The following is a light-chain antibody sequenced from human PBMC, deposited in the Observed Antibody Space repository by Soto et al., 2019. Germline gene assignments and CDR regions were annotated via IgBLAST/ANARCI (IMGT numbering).Light chain of an antibody. Sequence: IQMTKSASSLTSSEGDRVTIIXRASQSINIYLYWYQQKPGXAPQXXXDDXSSFQSGVPSRLSGSGSGTDFTPTISSLQPDDFSIYDLQQSYRSTRTFGQGTRLDIK. CDR2: DXS. J-gene: IGKJ5*01. CDR3: QQSYRSTRT. V-gene: IGKV1-39*01. CDR1: QSINIY.